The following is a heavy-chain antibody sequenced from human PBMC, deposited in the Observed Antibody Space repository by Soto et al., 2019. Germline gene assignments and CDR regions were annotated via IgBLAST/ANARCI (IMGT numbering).Heavy chain of an antibody. V-gene: IGHV4-59*01. J-gene: IGHJ5*02. CDR1: GGSISSYY. CDR3: AGLIWNYSLRRFDL. Sequence: PSETLSLTCTVSGGSISSYYWSWIRQPPGKGLEWIGYIYYSGSTNYNPSLKSRVTISVDTSKNQFSLKLSSVTAADTAVYYCAGLIWNYSLRRFDLWGQGTLVTV. D-gene: IGHD1-7*01. CDR2: IYYSGST.